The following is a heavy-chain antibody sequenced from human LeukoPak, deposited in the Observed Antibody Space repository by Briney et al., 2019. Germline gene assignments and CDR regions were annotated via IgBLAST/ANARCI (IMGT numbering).Heavy chain of an antibody. J-gene: IGHJ4*02. CDR2: IRSSGSTM. CDR3: ATDGEYQLLFGY. D-gene: IGHD2-2*01. V-gene: IGHV3-11*01. Sequence: GGSLRLSCAASGFTFSDYYMSWIRQAPGKGLEWVSYIRSSGSTMYYTDSVKGRFTISRDNAKNSLYLQMNSLRAEDTAVYYCATDGEYQLLFGYWGQGTLVTVSS. CDR1: GFTFSDYY.